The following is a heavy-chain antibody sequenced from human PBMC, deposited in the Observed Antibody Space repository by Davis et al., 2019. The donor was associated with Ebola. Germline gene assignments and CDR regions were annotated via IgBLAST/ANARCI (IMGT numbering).Heavy chain of an antibody. D-gene: IGHD2-15*01. J-gene: IGHJ4*02. CDR3: VKGGSGFSCSGGSCYSYLVY. V-gene: IGHV3-33*06. Sequence: GESLKISCAASGFAFGNYGMQWVRQAPGKGLEGVAIVWSDGNEEYYVDSVKGRFTISRDNSKNTLYLQINSLRAEDTAVYYCVKGGSGFSCSGGSCYSYLVYWGQGTLVTVSS. CDR1: GFAFGNYG. CDR2: VWSDGNEE.